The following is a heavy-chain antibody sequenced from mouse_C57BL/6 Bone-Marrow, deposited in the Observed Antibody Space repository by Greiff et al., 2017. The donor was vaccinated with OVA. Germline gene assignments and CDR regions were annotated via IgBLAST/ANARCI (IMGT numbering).Heavy chain of an antibody. CDR2: SRNKANDYTT. CDR1: GFTFSDFY. CDR3: ARDNCDWYFDV. J-gene: IGHJ1*03. Sequence: EVKLMESGGGLVQSGRSLRLSCATSGFTFSDFYMEWVRQAPGKGLEWIAASRNKANDYTTEYSASVKGRFIVSRDTSQSILYLQMNALRAEDTAIYYCARDNCDWYFDVGGTGTTVTVSS. D-gene: IGHD4-1*01. V-gene: IGHV7-1*01.